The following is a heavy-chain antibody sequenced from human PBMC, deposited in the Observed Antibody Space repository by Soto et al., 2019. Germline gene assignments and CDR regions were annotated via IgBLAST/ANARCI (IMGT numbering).Heavy chain of an antibody. J-gene: IGHJ4*02. Sequence: QVQLQESGPRLVEASQTLSLTCTVSNASITSSGYYWSWVRQPPGKRLEWIGYIYHSGSTFYRPSLPSRLTMSVDTSKNQFSLTLRSGTAADTAVYHCARMSGTYYVPDYWGQGTLVTVSS. CDR1: NASITSSGYY. CDR2: IYHSGST. CDR3: ARMSGTYYVPDY. V-gene: IGHV4-31*03. D-gene: IGHD1-26*01.